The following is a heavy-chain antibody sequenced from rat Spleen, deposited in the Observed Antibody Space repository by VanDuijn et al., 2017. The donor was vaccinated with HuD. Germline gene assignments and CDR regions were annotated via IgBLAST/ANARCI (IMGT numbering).Heavy chain of an antibody. CDR2: ISYDGLGT. Sequence: EVKLVESGGGLVQPGRSLKLSCAASGFTFDDYGMAWVRQAPTKGLEWVAIISYDGLGTYYRDSVKGRFTISRDNPKSTLYLQMDSLRSEDTATYYCARRYDFDYWGQGVMVTVSS. D-gene: IGHD2-1*01. J-gene: IGHJ2*01. CDR1: GFTFDDYG. CDR3: ARRYDFDY. V-gene: IGHV5-29*01.